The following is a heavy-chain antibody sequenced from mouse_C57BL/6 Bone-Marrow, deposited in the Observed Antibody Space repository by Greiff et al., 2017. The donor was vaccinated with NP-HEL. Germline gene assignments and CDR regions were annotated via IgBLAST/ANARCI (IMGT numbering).Heavy chain of an antibody. CDR1: GYTFTSYW. Sequence: VQLQQPGAELVKPGASVKMSCKASGYTFTSYWITWVKQRPGQGLEWIGDIYPGSGSTNYNEKFKSKATLTVDTSSSTAYMQLSSLTSEDSAVYYCARGSFPYYGSSYWYFDVWGTGTTVTVSS. V-gene: IGHV1-55*01. CDR2: IYPGSGST. J-gene: IGHJ1*03. D-gene: IGHD1-1*01. CDR3: ARGSFPYYGSSYWYFDV.